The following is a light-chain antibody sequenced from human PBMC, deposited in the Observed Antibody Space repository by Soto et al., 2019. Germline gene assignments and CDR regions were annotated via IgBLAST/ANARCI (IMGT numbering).Light chain of an antibody. V-gene: IGKV1-27*01. J-gene: IGKJ4*01. CDR2: ATS. CDR1: QGIAPY. CDR3: QKYNSAPLT. Sequence: DVQMTQSPSSLSAFVGDRVTLTCRASQGIAPYLAWFQQKPGKVPTLLIYATSTLQSGVPSRFSGSGSGTDFTLTINSLQPEDVGAYYCQKYNSAPLTFCGGTKVEIK.